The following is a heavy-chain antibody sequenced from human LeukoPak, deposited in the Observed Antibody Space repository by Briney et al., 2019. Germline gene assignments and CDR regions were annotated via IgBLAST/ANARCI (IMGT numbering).Heavy chain of an antibody. CDR2: MSYDGSNK. CDR3: AKDLHRIAAAGYFDY. J-gene: IGHJ4*02. CDR1: GFTFSSYG. Sequence: PGGSLRLSCAASGFTFSSYGMHWVRQAPGKGLEWVAVMSYDGSNKYYADSVKGRFTISRDNSKNTLYLQMNSLRAEDTAVYYCAKDLHRIAAAGYFDYWGQGTLVTVSS. D-gene: IGHD6-13*01. V-gene: IGHV3-30*18.